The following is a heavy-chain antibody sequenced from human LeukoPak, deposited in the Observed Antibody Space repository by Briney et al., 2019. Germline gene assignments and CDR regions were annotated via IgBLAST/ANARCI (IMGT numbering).Heavy chain of an antibody. V-gene: IGHV1-18*01. J-gene: IGHJ3*01. CDR1: GYTFTSYY. D-gene: IGHD4-17*01. CDR2: VSTCNGIT. Sequence: ASVKVSCKASGYTFTSYYINWVRQAPGQGLEWMGWVSTCNGITNYAQKFQGRVTMATDTSTSTTYLDLRSLKSDDTAVYYCVRAMNDYGDFVDVFDVWGQGTLVTVGS. CDR3: VRAMNDYGDFVDVFDV.